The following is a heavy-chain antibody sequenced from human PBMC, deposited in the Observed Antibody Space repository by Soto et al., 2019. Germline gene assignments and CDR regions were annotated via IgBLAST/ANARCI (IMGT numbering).Heavy chain of an antibody. Sequence: ASVKVSCKASGYTFTSYDINWVRQATGQGLEWMGWMNPNSGNTGYAQKFQGRVTMTRNTPISTAYLQMNSLKTEDTAVYYCTRVRSTSSWTRPHGFDIWGQGTMVTVSS. V-gene: IGHV1-8*01. CDR1: GYTFTSYD. D-gene: IGHD6-13*01. J-gene: IGHJ3*02. CDR2: MNPNSGNT. CDR3: TRVRSTSSWTRPHGFDI.